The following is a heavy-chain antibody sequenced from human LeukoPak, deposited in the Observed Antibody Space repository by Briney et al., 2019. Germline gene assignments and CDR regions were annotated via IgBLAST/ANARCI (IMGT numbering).Heavy chain of an antibody. V-gene: IGHV4-59*01. CDR2: IYYSGST. J-gene: IGHJ4*02. CDR1: GGSISSYY. D-gene: IGHD4-23*01. Sequence: SETLSLTCTVSGGSISSYYWSWIRQPPGKGLDWIGYIYYSGSTNYNPSLKSRVTISADTSKNQFSLKLSSVTAADTAVYYCARVRFGYGGFDYWGQGTLVTVSS. CDR3: ARVRFGYGGFDY.